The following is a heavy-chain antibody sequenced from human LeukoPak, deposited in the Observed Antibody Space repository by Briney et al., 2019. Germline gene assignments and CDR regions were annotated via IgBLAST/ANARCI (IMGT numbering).Heavy chain of an antibody. CDR3: ANPSPDRFDY. D-gene: IGHD2-2*01. CDR1: GFNFRLYS. J-gene: IGHJ4*02. V-gene: IGHV3-23*01. Sequence: PGGSLRLSCAASGFNFRLYSMNWVRQAPGKGLEWVSAISGSGGSTYYADSVKGRFTISRDNSKNTLYLQMNSLRAEDTAVYYCANPSPDRFDYWGQGTLVTVSS. CDR2: ISGSGGST.